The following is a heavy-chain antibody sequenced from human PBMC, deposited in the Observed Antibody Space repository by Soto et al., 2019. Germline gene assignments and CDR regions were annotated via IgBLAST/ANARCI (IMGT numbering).Heavy chain of an antibody. Sequence: PSETLSLTCTVSGGSISSSSYYWGWIRQPPGKGLEWIGSIYYSGSTYYNPSLKSRVTISVDTSKNQFSLKLSSVTAADTAVYYCAVNYDFWSGYYLGAPQPADVWGKGTTVTVSS. CDR2: IYYSGST. CDR3: AVNYDFWSGYYLGAPQPADV. D-gene: IGHD3-3*01. CDR1: GGSISSSSYY. V-gene: IGHV4-39*01. J-gene: IGHJ6*04.